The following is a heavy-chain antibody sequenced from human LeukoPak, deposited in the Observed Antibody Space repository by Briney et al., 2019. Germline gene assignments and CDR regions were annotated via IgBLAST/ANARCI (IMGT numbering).Heavy chain of an antibody. J-gene: IGHJ3*02. CDR3: AKSNGYGLVDI. V-gene: IGHV4-34*01. CDR1: GRSFRGYY. CDR2: IKHSASN. D-gene: IGHD3-10*01. Sequence: SETLSLTCAVYGRSFRGYYRGWIRQPPGKGMEWNGEIKHSASNNSNPSLKSRLTISLDTSRNQFSLKLNSVTPADTAVYYCAKSNGYGLVDIWGQGTMVTVSS.